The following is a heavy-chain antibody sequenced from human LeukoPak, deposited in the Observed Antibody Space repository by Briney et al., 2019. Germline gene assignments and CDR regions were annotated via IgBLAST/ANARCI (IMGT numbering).Heavy chain of an antibody. D-gene: IGHD3-22*01. J-gene: IGHJ5*01. V-gene: IGHV1-2*04. Sequence: ASVKVSCKASGYTFTGYYMHWVRQARGQRLEWMGWINPNSGGTNYAQKFQGWVTIPRDTSISIAYMELSRLRSDDMAVYYCARGPYYYDSSGYSPLEFYSWCQGTLVTVT. CDR2: INPNSGGT. CDR3: ARGPYYYDSSGYSPLEFYS. CDR1: GYTFTGYY.